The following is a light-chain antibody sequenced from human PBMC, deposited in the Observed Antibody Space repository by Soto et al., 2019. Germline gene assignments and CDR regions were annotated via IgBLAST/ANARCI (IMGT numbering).Light chain of an antibody. J-gene: IGLJ2*01. CDR3: QSYDSNTVI. CDR1: SSDIGTYDY. V-gene: IGLV2-14*01. CDR2: EVI. Sequence: QSALTQPASVSGSPGQSITISCTGTSSDIGTYDYVSWYQQHPGKAPKLMIYEVINRPSGISNRFSGSKSGNTASLTISGLQAEDEADYYCQSYDSNTVIFGGGTKLTVL.